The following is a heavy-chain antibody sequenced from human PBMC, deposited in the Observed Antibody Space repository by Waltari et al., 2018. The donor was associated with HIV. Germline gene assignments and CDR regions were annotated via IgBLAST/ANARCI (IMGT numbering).Heavy chain of an antibody. Sequence: QLQLQESGPGLVKPSETLSLTCTFSGGSISSSNYYWGWIRQPPGKGLEWIGIIYYSGNAYHNPSLKSRVTISGDTSKNQFSLKLSSVTAADTAVDYWARQSLVHSYGMDVWGQGTTVTVSS. D-gene: IGHD3-10*01. CDR2: IYYSGNA. CDR3: ARQSLVHSYGMDV. CDR1: GGSISSSNYY. J-gene: IGHJ6*02. V-gene: IGHV4-39*01.